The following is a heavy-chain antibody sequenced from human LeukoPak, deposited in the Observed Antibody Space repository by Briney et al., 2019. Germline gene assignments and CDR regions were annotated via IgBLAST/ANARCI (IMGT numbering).Heavy chain of an antibody. Sequence: KASETLSLTCTVSGGSISSISYYWVWIRQPPGKGLEWIGSIYYSGNTYYNPSLKSRVAISVDTSEIQFNLHLSSVTAADTAVYYCALNYDGWWAPSQKLDYWGQGALVTVSS. CDR3: ALNYDGWWAPSQKLDY. D-gene: IGHD3-16*01. CDR2: IYYSGNT. CDR1: GGSISSISYY. J-gene: IGHJ4*02. V-gene: IGHV4-39*06.